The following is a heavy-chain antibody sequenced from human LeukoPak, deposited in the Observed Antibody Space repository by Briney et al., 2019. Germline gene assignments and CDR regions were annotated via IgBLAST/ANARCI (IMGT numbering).Heavy chain of an antibody. CDR3: ARGLSYFDH. J-gene: IGHJ4*02. Sequence: PSETLSLTCTVSGGSVSSASYYWSWIRQPPGKGLEWIGHIYYSGSTNYNPSLKSRVIISVDMSKNQFSLKLSSVTAADTAVYYCARGLSYFDHWGQGTLVTVSS. V-gene: IGHV4-61*01. CDR2: IYYSGST. CDR1: GGSVSSASYY. D-gene: IGHD2-21*02.